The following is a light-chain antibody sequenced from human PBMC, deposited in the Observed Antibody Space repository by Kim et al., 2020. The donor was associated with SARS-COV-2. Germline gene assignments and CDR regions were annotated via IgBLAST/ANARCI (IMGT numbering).Light chain of an antibody. Sequence: DIQVTQSPSSLSASVGDRITITCRTSQYIGNSLNWYHFKPSVKAPQLLVFASSHLRTGVPSRFSGSGTGTEFTLTISSLQPEDFGAYNCQHTYSLPRTFGQGTRLGIK. V-gene: IGKV1-39*01. CDR3: QHTYSLPRT. CDR2: ASS. CDR1: QYIGNS. J-gene: IGKJ5*01.